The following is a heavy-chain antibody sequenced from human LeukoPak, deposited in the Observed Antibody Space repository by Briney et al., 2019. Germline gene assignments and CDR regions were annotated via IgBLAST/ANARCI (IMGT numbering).Heavy chain of an antibody. Sequence: SETLSLTCTVSGGSISSGGYYWSWIRQHPGKGLEWIGYIYYSGSTYYNPSLKSRVTISVDTSKNQFSLKLSSVTAADTAVYYCARGTPTVTGWFDPWGQGTLVTVSS. CDR1: GGSISSGGYY. D-gene: IGHD4-17*01. CDR3: ARGTPTVTGWFDP. CDR2: IYYSGST. J-gene: IGHJ5*02. V-gene: IGHV4-31*03.